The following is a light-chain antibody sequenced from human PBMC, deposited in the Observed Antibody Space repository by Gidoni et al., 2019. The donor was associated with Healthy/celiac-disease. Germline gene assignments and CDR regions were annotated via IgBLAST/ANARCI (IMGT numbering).Light chain of an antibody. CDR2: YAS. V-gene: IGKV1-5*01. CDR1: QSISSW. J-gene: IGKJ1*01. Sequence: DLQMTQSPSTLSASVGDRVTITYRASQSISSWLAWYQQKPGKDPKLLIYYASSLESGVPSRLSGSGSGTEFTLTISSLQTDDFATYYCQQYNSYSKTFGQGTKVEIK. CDR3: QQYNSYSKT.